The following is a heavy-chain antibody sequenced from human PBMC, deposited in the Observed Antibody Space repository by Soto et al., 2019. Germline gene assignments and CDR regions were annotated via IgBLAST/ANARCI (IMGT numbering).Heavy chain of an antibody. V-gene: IGHV3-23*01. J-gene: IGHJ4*02. D-gene: IGHD2-2*01. Sequence: PGGSLRLSCAASGFTFSSYAMSWVRQAPGKGLEWVSAISGNGGSTYYADSVKGRFTISRDNSKDTLYLQMNSLRAEDTAVYYCARGSSTSCHSGYWGQGTLVTVSS. CDR1: GFTFSSYA. CDR2: ISGNGGST. CDR3: ARGSSTSCHSGY.